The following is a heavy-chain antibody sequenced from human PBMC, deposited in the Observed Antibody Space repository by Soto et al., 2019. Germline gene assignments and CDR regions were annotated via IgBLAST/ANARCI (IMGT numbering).Heavy chain of an antibody. CDR3: AHSVDDSSGLAPGDAFDI. CDR2: IYWDDEK. D-gene: IGHD3-22*01. Sequence: QITLKESGPTLVKPTQTLTLTCTFSGFSLSTSGVGVGWIRQPPGKALEWLALIYWDDEKRYSPSLNSRLTITKDTSKNQVVLTMTNMDPVDTATYYCAHSVDDSSGLAPGDAFDIWGQGTMVTVSS. CDR1: GFSLSTSGVG. V-gene: IGHV2-5*02. J-gene: IGHJ3*02.